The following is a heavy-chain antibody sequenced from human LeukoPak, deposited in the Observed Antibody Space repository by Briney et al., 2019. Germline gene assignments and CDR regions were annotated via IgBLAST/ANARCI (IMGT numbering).Heavy chain of an antibody. Sequence: GGSLSLSCAASGFTFSSYEMNWVRQAAGKGLEWVSKSSSSGSAIYYADSVKGRFTISRDNAKSTLYLQMNSLRAEDTAVYYCARGGSLGYWGQGTLVTVSS. V-gene: IGHV3-48*03. D-gene: IGHD6-19*01. CDR1: GFTFSSYE. CDR2: SSSSGSAI. J-gene: IGHJ4*02. CDR3: ARGGSLGY.